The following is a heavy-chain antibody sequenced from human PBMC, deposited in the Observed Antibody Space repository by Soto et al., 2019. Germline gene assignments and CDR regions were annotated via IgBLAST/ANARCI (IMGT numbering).Heavy chain of an antibody. Sequence: ASVKVSCKASGYTFTGYYMHWVRQAPGQGLEWMGWINPNSGGTNYAQKFQGWVTMTRDTSISTAYMELSRLRSDDTAVYYCARERGYYDILTGYSNRYYYYYGMDVWGQGTTVTVSS. CDR1: GYTFTGYY. CDR3: ARERGYYDILTGYSNRYYYYYGMDV. CDR2: INPNSGGT. V-gene: IGHV1-2*04. D-gene: IGHD3-9*01. J-gene: IGHJ6*02.